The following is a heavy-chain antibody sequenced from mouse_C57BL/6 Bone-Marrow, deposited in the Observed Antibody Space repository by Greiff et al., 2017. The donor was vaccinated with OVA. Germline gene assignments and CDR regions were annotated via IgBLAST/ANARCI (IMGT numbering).Heavy chain of an antibody. V-gene: IGHV1-42*01. J-gene: IGHJ3*01. CDR1: GYSFTGYY. CDR3: TEGGTSPFAY. CDR2: INPSTGGT. Sequence: VQLQQSGPELVKPGASVKISCKASGYSFTGYYMNWVKQSPEKSLEWIGKINPSTGGTTYNQKFKAKATLTVDKSSSTAYLQLRSLTSEDSAVYYCTEGGTSPFAYWGQGTLVTVSA. D-gene: IGHD4-1*01.